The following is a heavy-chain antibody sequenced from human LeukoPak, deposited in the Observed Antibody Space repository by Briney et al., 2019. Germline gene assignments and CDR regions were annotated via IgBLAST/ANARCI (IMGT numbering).Heavy chain of an antibody. CDR2: ISYDGSNK. CDR1: GFTFSSYG. J-gene: IGHJ6*03. Sequence: GGSLRLSCAASGFTFSSYGMHWVRQAPGKGLEWVAVISYDGSNKYYADSVKGRFTISRDNSKDTLYLQMNSLRAEDTAVYYCAKALVGAEDYYYYYMDVWGKGTTVTVSS. D-gene: IGHD1-26*01. V-gene: IGHV3-30*18. CDR3: AKALVGAEDYYYYYMDV.